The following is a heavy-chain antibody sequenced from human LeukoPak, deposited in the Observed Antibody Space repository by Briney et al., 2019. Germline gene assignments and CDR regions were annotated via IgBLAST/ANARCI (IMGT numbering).Heavy chain of an antibody. V-gene: IGHV1-8*01. Sequence: ASVKVSCKASGYTFTSYDINWVRQATGQGLEWMGLMNPNSGNTSYAHEFQGRVTMTRNTSITTTYLDRRSLRSDGTAVYYCARAPENITMVRGVRIKARPYSYGMDVWGQGPTVTVSS. D-gene: IGHD3-10*01. J-gene: IGHJ6*02. CDR2: MNPNSGNT. CDR1: GYTFTSYD. CDR3: ARAPENITMVRGVRIKARPYSYGMDV.